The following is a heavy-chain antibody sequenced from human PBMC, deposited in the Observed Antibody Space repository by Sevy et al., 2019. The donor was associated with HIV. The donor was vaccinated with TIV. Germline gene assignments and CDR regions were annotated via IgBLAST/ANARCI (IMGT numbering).Heavy chain of an antibody. CDR1: GFTFTHAW. Sequence: GGSLRLSCTASGFTFTHAWMSWVRQAPGKGLERVGRIKSTPDGGTTDYAAPVKGRFTISRDDSKNTLYLQMNSLKTEDTAVYYCSTDPIIVLLVTDGMDVWGQGTTVTVSS. D-gene: IGHD2-8*02. V-gene: IGHV3-15*01. J-gene: IGHJ6*02. CDR3: STDPIIVLLVTDGMDV. CDR2: IKSTPDGGTT.